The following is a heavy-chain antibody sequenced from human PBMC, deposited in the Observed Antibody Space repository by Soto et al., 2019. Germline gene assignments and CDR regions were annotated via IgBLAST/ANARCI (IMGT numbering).Heavy chain of an antibody. Sequence: PRGALVVGCAASGFTFSIYGMHWVRQAPGKGLDSVAVIWYDGSNKYYADSVKGRFTISRDNSKNTLYLQMNSLRAEDTAVYYCARGPVVTPKFSYYYYGMDVWGQGTTVTVSS. CDR1: GFTFSIYG. CDR3: ARGPVVTPKFSYYYYGMDV. J-gene: IGHJ6*01. CDR2: IWYDGSNK. V-gene: IGHV3-33*01. D-gene: IGHD2-21*02.